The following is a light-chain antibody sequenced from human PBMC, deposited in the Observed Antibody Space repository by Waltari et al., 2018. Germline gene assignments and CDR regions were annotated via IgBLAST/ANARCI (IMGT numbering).Light chain of an antibody. CDR3: QQYYTYPRT. Sequence: AIRMTQSPSSFSASTGDRVTITCRASQGISSYLAWYQQKPGRVPKLLMSAASTLHSGVPSRVTGRGSGTDFTLTINCLQSDDFATYYCQQYYTYPRTFGQGTKVEIK. V-gene: IGKV1-8*01. CDR1: QGISSY. CDR2: AAS. J-gene: IGKJ1*01.